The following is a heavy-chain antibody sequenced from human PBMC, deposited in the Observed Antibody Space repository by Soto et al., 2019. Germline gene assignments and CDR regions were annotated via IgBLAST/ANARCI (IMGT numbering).Heavy chain of an antibody. CDR1: GFTFSSYA. D-gene: IGHD2-8*01. Sequence: LTLSCAASGFTFSSYAITWVRQAPGKGLDWVSTISGTGTTTYYADSVKGRFTISRDNSKNTLYLQMNSLRTEDTAVYYCVKAVYLLDFDYWGQGTLVTVSS. V-gene: IGHV3-23*01. CDR2: ISGTGTTT. CDR3: VKAVYLLDFDY. J-gene: IGHJ4*02.